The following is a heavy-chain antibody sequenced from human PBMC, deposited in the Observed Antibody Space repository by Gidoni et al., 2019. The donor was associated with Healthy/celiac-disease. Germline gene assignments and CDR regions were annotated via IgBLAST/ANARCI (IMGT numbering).Heavy chain of an antibody. D-gene: IGHD3-9*01. CDR1: GFTFSSYA. Sequence: EVQLLESGGGLVQPGGSLRLSCAASGFTFSSYAMSWVRQAPGKGLEWVSAISGSGGSTYYADSVKGRFTIARDNSKNTLYLQMNSRRAEDTAVYYCAKGSGQFDWLLFDYWGQGTLVTVSS. J-gene: IGHJ4*02. V-gene: IGHV3-23*01. CDR3: AKGSGQFDWLLFDY. CDR2: ISGSGGST.